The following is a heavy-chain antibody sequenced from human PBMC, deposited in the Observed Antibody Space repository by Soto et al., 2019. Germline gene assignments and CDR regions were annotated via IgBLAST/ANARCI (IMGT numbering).Heavy chain of an antibody. D-gene: IGHD4-17*01. CDR2: FDPDEAET. Sequence: QVQLVQSGVGVKKPGASVKVSCKVSGYTLNEVAMHWVLQAPGKGLEWLGGFDPDEAETIYAQHFQGRVTMTEDTSTDTVYMELSSLRSEDTALYFCTTYHGDYNFDHWGQGTLVTVSS. J-gene: IGHJ5*02. CDR3: TTYHGDYNFDH. V-gene: IGHV1-24*01. CDR1: GYTLNEVA.